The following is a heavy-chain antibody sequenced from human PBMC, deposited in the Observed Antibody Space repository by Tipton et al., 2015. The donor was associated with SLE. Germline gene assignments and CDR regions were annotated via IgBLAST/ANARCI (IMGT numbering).Heavy chain of an antibody. CDR3: ARNSGGVGFDY. CDR2: IYFSGST. Sequence: TLSLTCTVSGGSVSSSSYYWGWIRQSPGKGLEWIASIYFSGSTYYNPSLKSRVTISVDTSKNQFSLKLRSVTAADTAIYYCARNSGGVGFDYWGQGTLVTVSS. D-gene: IGHD6-25*01. J-gene: IGHJ4*02. CDR1: GGSVSSSSYY. V-gene: IGHV4-39*01.